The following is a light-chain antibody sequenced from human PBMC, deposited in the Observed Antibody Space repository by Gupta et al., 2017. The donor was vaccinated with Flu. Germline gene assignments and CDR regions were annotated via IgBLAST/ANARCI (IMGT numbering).Light chain of an antibody. CDR3: QQGNSTPVT. V-gene: IGKV1-39*01. CDR1: QSIIIY. CDR2: DAS. Sequence: IQITQSPSSLSASVGDRFTITCRASQSIIIYLNWYQQKPGKDPKLLIYDASRGQSGVPSRFSGSGSGTDFTLTISRLQPEDFATYYCQQGNSTPVTFGEGTRVEIK. J-gene: IGKJ5*01.